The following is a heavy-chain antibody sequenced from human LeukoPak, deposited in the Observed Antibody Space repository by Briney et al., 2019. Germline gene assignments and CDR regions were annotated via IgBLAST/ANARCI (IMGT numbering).Heavy chain of an antibody. V-gene: IGHV4-39*02. Sequence: KPSETLSLTCTVSGGSISSSSYYWGWIRQPPGKGLEWIGSIYYSGSTYYNPSLKSRVTISVDTSKNQFSLKLSSVTAADTAVYYCARDVDTVMVPSFDYWGQGTLVTVSS. J-gene: IGHJ4*02. CDR2: IYYSGST. D-gene: IGHD5-18*01. CDR3: ARDVDTVMVPSFDY. CDR1: GGSISSSSYY.